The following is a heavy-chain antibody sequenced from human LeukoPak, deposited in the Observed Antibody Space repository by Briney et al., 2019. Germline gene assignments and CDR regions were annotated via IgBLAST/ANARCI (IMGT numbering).Heavy chain of an antibody. D-gene: IGHD6-19*01. Sequence: PGGSLRLSCAASGFTFSSYWMSWVRQAPGKGLEWVANIKPDGSAKYYVDSVKGRFTISRDNAKNSLYLQMDSLRADDTAVYYCARGSGWYSIDHWGQGTLITVSS. V-gene: IGHV3-7*04. J-gene: IGHJ4*02. CDR2: IKPDGSAK. CDR3: ARGSGWYSIDH. CDR1: GFTFSSYW.